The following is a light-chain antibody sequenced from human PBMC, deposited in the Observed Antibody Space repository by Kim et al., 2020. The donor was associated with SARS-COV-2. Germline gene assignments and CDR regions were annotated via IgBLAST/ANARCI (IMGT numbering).Light chain of an antibody. Sequence: DVQMTQSPSSLSAYIGDSVTISCQASRRISNYVDWYQHKPGKAPNLLIHTATRLQSGVPSRFSGSGSGTDFALTISSLQPEDFATYYCQQSYTSPTTFGQGTRLEIK. CDR2: TAT. CDR3: QQSYTSPTT. CDR1: RRISNY. J-gene: IGKJ5*01. V-gene: IGKV1-39*01.